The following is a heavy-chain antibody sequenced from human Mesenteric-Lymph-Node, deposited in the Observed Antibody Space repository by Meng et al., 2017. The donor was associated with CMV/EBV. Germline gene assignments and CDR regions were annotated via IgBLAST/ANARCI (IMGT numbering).Heavy chain of an antibody. D-gene: IGHD2-2*01. J-gene: IGHJ5*02. CDR1: GGSISSYY. V-gene: IGHV4-4*07. CDR3: ARGASFEPAAIFWFDP. Sequence: SETLSLTCTVSGGSISSYYWSWIRQPAGKGLEWIGSIYYSGSTYYNPSLKSRVTISVDTSKNQFSLKLSSVTAADTAVYYCARGASFEPAAIFWFDPWGQGTLVTVSS. CDR2: IYYSGST.